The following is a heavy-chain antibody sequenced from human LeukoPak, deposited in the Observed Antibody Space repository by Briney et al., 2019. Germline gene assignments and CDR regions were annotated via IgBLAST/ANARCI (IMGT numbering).Heavy chain of an antibody. D-gene: IGHD2-2*01. J-gene: IGHJ5*02. CDR3: AKGYCSSTSCPNWIDP. V-gene: IGHV3-23*01. Sequence: GGSLRLSCAASGLTFSIYAMSWVRQAPGKGVEWVSAISGSGGSTYYADSVKGRFTISRDNSKNTMYLQMNSLRAEDTAVYYCAKGYCSSTSCPNWIDPWGQGTLVTVSS. CDR2: ISGSGGST. CDR1: GLTFSIYA.